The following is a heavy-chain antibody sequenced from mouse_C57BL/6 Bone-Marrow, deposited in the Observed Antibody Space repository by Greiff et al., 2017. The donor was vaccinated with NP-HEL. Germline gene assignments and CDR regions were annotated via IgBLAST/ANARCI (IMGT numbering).Heavy chain of an antibody. CDR1: GFTFSSYT. J-gene: IGHJ3*01. V-gene: IGHV5-9*01. Sequence: EVMLVESGGGLVKPGGSLKLSCAASGFTFSSYTMSWVRQTPEKRLEWVATISGGGGNTYYPDSVKGRFTISRDNAKNTLYLKMSSLRSEDTALYYCGRHTIVTAWFAYWGQGTLVTVSA. D-gene: IGHD2-5*01. CDR2: ISGGGGNT. CDR3: GRHTIVTAWFAY.